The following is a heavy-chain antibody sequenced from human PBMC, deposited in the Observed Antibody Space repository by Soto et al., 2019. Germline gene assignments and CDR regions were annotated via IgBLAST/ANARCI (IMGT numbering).Heavy chain of an antibody. CDR1: GFTFSSYW. J-gene: IGHJ3*02. CDR2: IKQDGSEK. D-gene: IGHD6-13*01. CDR3: ASGSWYSGAFDI. V-gene: IGHV3-7*01. Sequence: GGSLRLSCAASGFTFSSYWMSWVRQAPGKGLEWVANIKQDGSEKYYVDSMKGQFTISRDNAKNSLYLQMNSLRAEDTAVYYCASGSWYSGAFDIWGQGTMVTVSS.